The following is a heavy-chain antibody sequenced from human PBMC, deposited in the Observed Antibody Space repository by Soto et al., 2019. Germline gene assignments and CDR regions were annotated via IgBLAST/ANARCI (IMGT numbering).Heavy chain of an antibody. CDR3: AAGVDIVATIATIYYYYGMDV. V-gene: IGHV5-10-1*01. CDR1: GYSFTSYW. CDR2: IDPSDSYT. Sequence: PGESLKISCKGSGYSFTSYWISWVRQMPGKGLEWMGRIDPSDSYTNYSPSFQGHVTISADKSISTAYLQWSSLKASDTAMYYCAAGVDIVATIATIYYYYGMDVWGQGTTVTVSS. J-gene: IGHJ6*02. D-gene: IGHD5-12*01.